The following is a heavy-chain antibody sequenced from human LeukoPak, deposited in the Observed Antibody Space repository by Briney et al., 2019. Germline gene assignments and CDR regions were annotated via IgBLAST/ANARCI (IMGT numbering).Heavy chain of an antibody. Sequence: SETLSLTCTVSGGSISSSNYYWGWIRQPPGKGLEWIGEINHSGSTNYNLSLKSRVTISVDTSKNQFSLKLSSVTAADTAVYYCARGGDGGMYNWFDPWGQGTLVTVSS. D-gene: IGHD3-10*01. J-gene: IGHJ5*02. V-gene: IGHV4-39*07. CDR3: ARGGDGGMYNWFDP. CDR2: INHSGST. CDR1: GGSISSSNYY.